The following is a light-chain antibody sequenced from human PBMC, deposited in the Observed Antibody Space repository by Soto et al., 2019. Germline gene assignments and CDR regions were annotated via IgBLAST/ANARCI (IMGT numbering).Light chain of an antibody. Sequence: QSVLTQPPSVSGAPGQRVTISCTGSSSNIGADYDVHWYQQLPGTAPKLLIYGNSNRPSGVPDRFSGSKSGTSASLAITGLQAEDEADYYCQSYDSSLSAVVFGVGTKVTVL. CDR3: QSYDSSLSAVV. CDR2: GNS. V-gene: IGLV1-40*01. CDR1: SSNIGADYD. J-gene: IGLJ3*02.